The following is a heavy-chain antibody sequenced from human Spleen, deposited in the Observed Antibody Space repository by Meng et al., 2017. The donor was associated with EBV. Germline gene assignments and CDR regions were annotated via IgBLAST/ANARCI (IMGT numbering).Heavy chain of an antibody. CDR1: GGTFSSYH. D-gene: IGHD3-16*01. CDR3: AREGGEIPRVFDP. Sequence: QVLRGQSGAEVKKPGSSVKVSCKASGGTFSSYHITWVRQAPGQGLEWMGGIIPIFGTANYAQKFQGRVTITADDSSSTTYMELSSLRSEDTAVYYCAREGGEIPRVFDPWGQGTLVTVSS. V-gene: IGHV1-69*01. J-gene: IGHJ5*02. CDR2: IIPIFGTA.